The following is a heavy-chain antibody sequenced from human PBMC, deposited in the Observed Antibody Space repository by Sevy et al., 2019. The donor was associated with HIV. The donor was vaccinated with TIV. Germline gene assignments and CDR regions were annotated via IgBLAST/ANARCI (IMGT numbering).Heavy chain of an antibody. CDR2: ISGSGGST. Sequence: GGSLILSCVASGFTFNNYAMSWVRQAPGKGLEWISSISGSGGSTNYADSVKGRFTISRDNSKNTLYLQMNSLRAEDTAVYYCAKDQGDYIWGTYRHWGQGTLVTVSS. D-gene: IGHD3-16*02. CDR1: GFTFNNYA. CDR3: AKDQGDYIWGTYRH. V-gene: IGHV3-23*01. J-gene: IGHJ4*02.